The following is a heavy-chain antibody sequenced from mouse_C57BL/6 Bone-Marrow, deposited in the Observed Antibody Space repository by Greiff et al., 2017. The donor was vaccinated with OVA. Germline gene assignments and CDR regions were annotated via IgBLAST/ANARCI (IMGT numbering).Heavy chain of an antibody. J-gene: IGHJ4*01. V-gene: IGHV10-3*01. Sequence: EVQVVESGGGLVQPKGSLKLSCAASGFTFNTYAMHWVRQAPGKGLEWVARIRSKSSNYATYYADSVKDRFTISRDDSQSMLYLQMNNLKTEDTAMYYCVRDPSTVDEGDAMDYWGQGTSVTVSS. CDR2: IRSKSSNYAT. D-gene: IGHD1-1*01. CDR1: GFTFNTYA. CDR3: VRDPSTVDEGDAMDY.